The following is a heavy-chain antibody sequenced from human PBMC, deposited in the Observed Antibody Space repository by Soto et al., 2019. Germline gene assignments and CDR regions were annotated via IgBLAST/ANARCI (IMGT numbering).Heavy chain of an antibody. CDR3: ARGVTNDYIWGSYRYPWFDP. Sequence: SETLSLTCAVYGGSFSGYYWSWIRQPPGKGLEWIGEINHSGSTNYNPSLKSRVTISVDTSKNQFSLKLSSVTAADTAVYYCARGVTNDYIWGSYRYPWFDPWGQGTLVTVSS. J-gene: IGHJ5*02. D-gene: IGHD3-16*02. CDR2: INHSGST. V-gene: IGHV4-34*01. CDR1: GGSFSGYY.